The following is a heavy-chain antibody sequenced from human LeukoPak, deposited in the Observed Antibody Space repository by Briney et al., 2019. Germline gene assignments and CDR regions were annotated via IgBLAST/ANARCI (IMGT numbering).Heavy chain of an antibody. V-gene: IGHV4-38-2*01. D-gene: IGHD5-18*01. Sequence: PSETLSLTCAVSGYSISSGYYWGWIRQPPGKGLEWIGSIYHSESTYYNPSLKSRVTISVDTSKNQFSLKLSSVTAADTAVYYCARHSFGYGLVFGYWGQGTLVTVSS. CDR3: ARHSFGYGLVFGY. J-gene: IGHJ4*02. CDR2: IYHSEST. CDR1: GYSISSGYY.